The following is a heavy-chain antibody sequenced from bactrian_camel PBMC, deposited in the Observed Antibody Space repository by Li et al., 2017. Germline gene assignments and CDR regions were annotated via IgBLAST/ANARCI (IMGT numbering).Heavy chain of an antibody. D-gene: IGHD2*01. CDR2: IDSDGNS. J-gene: IGHJ4*01. V-gene: IGHV3S53*01. CDR3: AARRDTYCSGIGRPSQYNY. CDR1: ANTYISSC. Sequence: QVQLVESGGGSVQAGGSLKLSCRIEANTYISSCMGWFRQAPGKEREGVAIIDSDGNSVYADSVKGRFTISKDNTKNTLYLQMNSLKAEDTAMYYCAARRDTYCSGIGRPSQYNYWGQGTQVTVS.